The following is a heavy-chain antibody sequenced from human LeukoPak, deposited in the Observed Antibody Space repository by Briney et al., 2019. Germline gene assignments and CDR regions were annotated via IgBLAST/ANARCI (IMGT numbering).Heavy chain of an antibody. D-gene: IGHD5-24*01. Sequence: ASVKVSCKASGYTFTSYYMHWVRQTPGQGLEWMRWINPNSGGTNYAQKFQGWVTMTRDTSISTAYMELSRLRSDDTAVYYCARAGTVEMTPLDYWGQGTLVTVSS. V-gene: IGHV1-2*04. CDR2: INPNSGGT. CDR3: ARAGTVEMTPLDY. J-gene: IGHJ4*02. CDR1: GYTFTSYY.